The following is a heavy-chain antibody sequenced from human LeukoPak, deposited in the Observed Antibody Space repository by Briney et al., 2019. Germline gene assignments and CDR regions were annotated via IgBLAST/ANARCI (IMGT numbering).Heavy chain of an antibody. D-gene: IGHD5-18*01. J-gene: IGHJ4*02. V-gene: IGHV4-4*02. CDR3: AKDPHTGIAPDY. CDR2: IHRSGSP. Sequence: SETLSLTCTVSLDSTTSNFWSWVRQPPGKGLEWIGEIHRSGSPNYNPSLQSRVTISIDRSRNQIVLELSSVTAADTAVYYCAKDPHTGIAPDYWGQGTLVTVSS. CDR1: LDSTTSNF.